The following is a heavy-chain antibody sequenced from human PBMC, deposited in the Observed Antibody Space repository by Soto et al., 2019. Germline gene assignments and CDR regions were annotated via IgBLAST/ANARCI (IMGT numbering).Heavy chain of an antibody. V-gene: IGHV3-30*18. CDR1: GFTFSSYG. CDR2: ISYDGSNK. CDR3: AKDRRYCTNGVCRYFDL. Sequence: HVQLVESGGGVVQPGRSLRLSCAASGFTFSSYGMHWVRQAPGKGLEWVAVISYDGSNKYYADSVKGRFTISRDKSKNKLYLQMNSLRAEDTAVYYWAKDRRYCTNGVCRYFDLWGRGTLVTVSS. D-gene: IGHD2-8*01. J-gene: IGHJ2*01.